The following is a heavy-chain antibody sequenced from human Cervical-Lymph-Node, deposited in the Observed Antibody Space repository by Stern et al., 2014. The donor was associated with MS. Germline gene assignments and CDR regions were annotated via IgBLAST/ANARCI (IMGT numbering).Heavy chain of an antibody. CDR1: GYTFSSYG. Sequence: QMQLVQSGPEVKKPGASVKVSCKASGYTFSSYGIAWVRQAPGQGLQWMGWISAYNGNTNSAQKFQGRVIVTTDTSTSTGYMELRSLRSDDTAVYYCARAYAADRFDHWGQGSLVIVSS. D-gene: IGHD2-15*01. CDR2: ISAYNGNT. V-gene: IGHV1-18*01. CDR3: ARAYAADRFDH. J-gene: IGHJ4*02.